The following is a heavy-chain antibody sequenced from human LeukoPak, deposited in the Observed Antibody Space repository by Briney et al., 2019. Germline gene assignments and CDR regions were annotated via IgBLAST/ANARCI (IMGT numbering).Heavy chain of an antibody. D-gene: IGHD3-10*01. J-gene: IGHJ3*02. V-gene: IGHV3-7*01. CDR3: ATELSVRGVSAFDI. CDR1: GFTFSIYW. CDR2: IKEGGSEK. Sequence: GGSLRLSCAASGFTFSIYWMSWVRQAPGKGLGWVANIKEGGSEKYYVDSVKGRFTISRDNAKNSLYLQMNSLRVEDTAVYYCATELSVRGVSAFDIWGQGTMVTVSS.